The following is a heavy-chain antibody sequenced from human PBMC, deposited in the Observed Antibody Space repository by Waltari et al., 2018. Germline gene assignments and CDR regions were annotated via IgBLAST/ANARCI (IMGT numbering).Heavy chain of an antibody. CDR3: VRDQWFAFDI. Sequence: ELQLVASGGGLVQPGGSLRLSCAASGFTLSNYWMSWVRQAPGKGPEWVANIMTDGREEYYVDSVRGRFTISRDNAKNSLYLQMNSLRPEDTAVYYCVRDQWFAFDIWGQGTMVTVSS. CDR1: GFTLSNYW. J-gene: IGHJ3*02. CDR2: IMTDGREE. V-gene: IGHV3-7*01. D-gene: IGHD3-22*01.